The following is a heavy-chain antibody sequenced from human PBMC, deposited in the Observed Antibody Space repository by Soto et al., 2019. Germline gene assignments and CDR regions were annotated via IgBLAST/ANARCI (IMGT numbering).Heavy chain of an antibody. Sequence: QVHLQQWGAGLLKPSETLSLTCAVYGESFIGYYWTWIRQSPGKGLEWIGEINHGGSTNYNPSLKSRVTISIDTCKNQFSLKLTSVTAADTSVYYCARTDIVTTNWFDPWGQGTLVTVSS. J-gene: IGHJ5*02. CDR2: INHGGST. D-gene: IGHD5-12*01. CDR1: GESFIGYY. V-gene: IGHV4-34*01. CDR3: ARTDIVTTNWFDP.